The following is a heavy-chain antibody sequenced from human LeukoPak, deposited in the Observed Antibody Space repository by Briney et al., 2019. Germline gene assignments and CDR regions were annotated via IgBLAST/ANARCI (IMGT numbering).Heavy chain of an antibody. Sequence: PGGSLRLSCAASRFTFSSYAVSWVRQAPGKGLEWVSAISGSGGSTYYADSVKGRFTISRDNSKNTLYLQMNSLRAEDTAVYYCASSSGYYSTRTFDYWGQGTLVTVSS. J-gene: IGHJ4*02. V-gene: IGHV3-23*01. CDR1: RFTFSSYA. D-gene: IGHD3-22*01. CDR3: ASSSGYYSTRTFDY. CDR2: ISGSGGST.